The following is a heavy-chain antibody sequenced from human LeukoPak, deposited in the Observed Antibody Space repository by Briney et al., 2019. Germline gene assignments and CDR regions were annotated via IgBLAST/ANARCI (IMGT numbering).Heavy chain of an antibody. V-gene: IGHV3-73*01. Sequence: QSGGSLRLSCAASGFTFSGSAVHWVRQASGKGLEWVGRIRSKANSYATAYGALVNGRFTISRDDSKNTAYQQMNSLKTEDTAVYYCTRVYGDYVPFDYWGQGTLVTVSS. D-gene: IGHD4-17*01. CDR3: TRVYGDYVPFDY. CDR1: GFTFSGSA. CDR2: IRSKANSYAT. J-gene: IGHJ4*02.